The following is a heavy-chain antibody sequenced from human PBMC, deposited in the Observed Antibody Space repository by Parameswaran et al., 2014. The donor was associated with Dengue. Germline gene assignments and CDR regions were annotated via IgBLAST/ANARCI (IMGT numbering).Heavy chain of an antibody. D-gene: IGHD6-19*01. V-gene: IGHV1-18*01. CDR3: ATSSGWYLDAFDI. Sequence: WVRQAPGQGLEWMGWISAYNGNTNYAQKLQGRVTMTTDTSTSTAYMELRSLRSDDTAVYYCATSSGWYLDAFDIWAKDNGHRLL. CDR2: ISAYNGNT. J-gene: IGHJ3*02.